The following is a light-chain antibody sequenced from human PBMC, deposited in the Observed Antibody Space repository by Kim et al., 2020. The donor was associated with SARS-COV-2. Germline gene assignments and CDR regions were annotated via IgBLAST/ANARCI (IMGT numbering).Light chain of an antibody. CDR3: QQYYTTPYT. J-gene: IGKJ2*01. V-gene: IGKV4-1*01. CDR1: QNSLYNANNMNY. CDR2: WAS. Sequence: KASINCKSSQNSLYNANNMNYLAWYQQRPGQPPKLLIYWASTRESGVPDRFSGSGSGTDFTLTISSLQAEDVAFYYCQQYYTTPYTFGQGTKLEI.